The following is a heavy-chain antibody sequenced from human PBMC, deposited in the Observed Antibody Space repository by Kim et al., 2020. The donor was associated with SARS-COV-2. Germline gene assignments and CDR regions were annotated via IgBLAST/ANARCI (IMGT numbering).Heavy chain of an antibody. D-gene: IGHD2-15*01. CDR3: ARGPYCSGGSCYSGAFD. V-gene: IGHV4-38-2*02. CDR2: IYHSGST. J-gene: IGHJ3*02. Sequence: SETLSLTCTVSGYSISSGYYWGWIRQPPGKGLEWIGSIYHSGSTYYNPSLKSRVTISVDTSKNQFSLKLSSVTAADTAVYYCARGPYCSGGSCYSGAFD. CDR1: GYSISSGYY.